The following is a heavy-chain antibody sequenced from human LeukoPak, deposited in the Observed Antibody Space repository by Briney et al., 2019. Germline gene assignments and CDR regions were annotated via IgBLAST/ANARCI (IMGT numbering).Heavy chain of an antibody. CDR2: IYSGGNT. CDR3: ARVAVIVVEYYFDY. Sequence: GGSLRLSCAHSGFTVSDNHMSWVRQTPGKGLEWVSLIYSGGNTYYADSVKGRFTISRDNSKNTLFLQMDSLRAEDTAVYYCARVAVIVVEYYFDYWGQGTLVTVSS. CDR1: GFTVSDNH. V-gene: IGHV3-66*01. D-gene: IGHD2-15*01. J-gene: IGHJ4*02.